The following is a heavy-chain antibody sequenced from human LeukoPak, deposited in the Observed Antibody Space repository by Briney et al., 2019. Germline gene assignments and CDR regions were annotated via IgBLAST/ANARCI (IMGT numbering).Heavy chain of an antibody. V-gene: IGHV3-9*01. Sequence: GRSLRLSCAASGFTFDDYAMHWVRQAPGKGLEWVSGISRNSGSIGYADSVKGRFTISRDNAKNSLYLQMNSLRAEDTALYYCAKAKAVTGAFDIWGQGTMVTVSS. D-gene: IGHD7-27*01. CDR3: AKAKAVTGAFDI. CDR1: GFTFDDYA. CDR2: ISRNSGSI. J-gene: IGHJ3*02.